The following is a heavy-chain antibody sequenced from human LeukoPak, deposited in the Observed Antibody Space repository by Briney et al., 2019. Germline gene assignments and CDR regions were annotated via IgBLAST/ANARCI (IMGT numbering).Heavy chain of an antibody. D-gene: IGHD4-17*01. J-gene: IGHJ4*02. Sequence: PSETLSLTCTVSGGSISRGDYYWSWIRQPPGKGLEWIGYIYYNGSTHYNPSLKSRVTISVATSKNQLSLKLSPVTAADTAVYYCARVRHDFGDSHMDAIDYWGQGTLVTVSS. CDR1: GGSISRGDYY. V-gene: IGHV4-30-4*01. CDR2: IYYNGST. CDR3: ARVRHDFGDSHMDAIDY.